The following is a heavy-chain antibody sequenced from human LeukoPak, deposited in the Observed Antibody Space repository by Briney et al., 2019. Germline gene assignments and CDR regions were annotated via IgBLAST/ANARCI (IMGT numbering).Heavy chain of an antibody. CDR2: INHSGST. D-gene: IGHD6-6*01. Sequence: SETLSLTCAVYGGSFSGYYWSWIRQPPGKGLEWIGEINHSGSTNYNPSLKSRVTMSVDTSKNQFSLKLSSVTAADTAVYYCARDRIAARRGVDWFDPWGQGTLVTVSS. J-gene: IGHJ5*02. CDR1: GGSFSGYY. V-gene: IGHV4-34*01. CDR3: ARDRIAARRGVDWFDP.